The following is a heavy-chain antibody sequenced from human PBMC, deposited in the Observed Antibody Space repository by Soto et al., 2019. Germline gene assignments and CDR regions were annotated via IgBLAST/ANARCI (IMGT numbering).Heavy chain of an antibody. V-gene: IGHV4-39*01. CDR3: AGHVGTYYYDSSGYNFDY. Sequence: PSETLSLTCTVSGGSISSSSYYWGWIRQPPGKGLEWIGSIYYSGSTYYNPSLKSRVTISVDTSKNQFSLKLSSVTAADTAVYYCAGHVGTYYYDSSGYNFDYWGQGTLVTVSS. J-gene: IGHJ4*02. CDR2: IYYSGST. CDR1: GGSISSSSYY. D-gene: IGHD3-22*01.